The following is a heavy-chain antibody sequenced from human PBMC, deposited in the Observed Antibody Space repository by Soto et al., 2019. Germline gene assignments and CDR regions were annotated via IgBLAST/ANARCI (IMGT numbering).Heavy chain of an antibody. Sequence: ESGGGVVQPGRSLRLSCAASGFTFSSYGMHWVRQAPGKGLEWVAVISYDGSNKYYADSVKGRFTISRDNSKNTLYLQMNSLRAEDTAVYYCAKDRLGALYWGQGTLVTVSS. CDR1: GFTFSSYG. CDR3: AKDRLGALY. J-gene: IGHJ4*02. CDR2: ISYDGSNK. D-gene: IGHD1-26*01. V-gene: IGHV3-30*18.